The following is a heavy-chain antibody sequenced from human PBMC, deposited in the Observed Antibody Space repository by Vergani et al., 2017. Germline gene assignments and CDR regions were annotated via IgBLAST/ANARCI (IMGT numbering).Heavy chain of an antibody. V-gene: IGHV4-34*02. J-gene: IGHJ4*02. CDR1: GESFSSFY. Sequence: QVQLQQWGAGVVKPSGTLSLTCAVSGESFSSFYWSWICQPPGKGLEGTGEINNDGHTNYNPSLESLVTVSRDTAKNQFSLYLMSVTAADTAMYYCAVRPRVNLVGGEIVTKRAFDYWSQGSLVTVSS. D-gene: IGHD3-10*01. CDR3: AVRPRVNLVGGEIVTKRAFDY. CDR2: INNDGHT.